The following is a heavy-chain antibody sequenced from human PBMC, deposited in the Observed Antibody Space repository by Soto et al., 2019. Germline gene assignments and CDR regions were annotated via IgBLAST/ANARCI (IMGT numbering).Heavy chain of an antibody. CDR2: VSGSGGSP. J-gene: IGHJ4*02. CDR3: VKGKESGYRGAFDS. D-gene: IGHD5-18*01. CDR1: GFNFGSYA. V-gene: IGHV3-23*01. Sequence: EEQLLESGGGLVQPGGSLRLSCAASGFNFGSYAMGWVRQAAGKGLEWVSGVSGSGGSPYYADSVKGRLTISKDKSKNTLYLDLNNLRPEDTAVYFCVKGKESGYRGAFDSWGQGTMVTVSS.